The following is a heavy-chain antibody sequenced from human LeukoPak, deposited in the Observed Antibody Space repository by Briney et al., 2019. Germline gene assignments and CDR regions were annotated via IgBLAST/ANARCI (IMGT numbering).Heavy chain of an antibody. CDR1: GDSIGSADYY. Sequence: SQTLSLTCTVSGDSIGSADYYWTWIRQPPGKGLEWIGNIYYSGSTSYNSSLKSRVTMSLDTSKNQFSLKLSSVTAADTAVYYCARDPAPNYYDNRGYYLDYWGQGILVTVSS. D-gene: IGHD3-22*01. V-gene: IGHV4-30-4*01. CDR3: ARDPAPNYYDNRGYYLDY. CDR2: IYYSGST. J-gene: IGHJ4*02.